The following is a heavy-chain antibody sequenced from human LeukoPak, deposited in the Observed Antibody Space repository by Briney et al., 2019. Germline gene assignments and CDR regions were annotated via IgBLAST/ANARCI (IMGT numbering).Heavy chain of an antibody. D-gene: IGHD3-16*01. Sequence: SEALSLTCAVYGGSFSGYYWSWIRQPPGKGLEWIGEINHSGSTNYNPSLKSRVTISVDTSKNQFSLKLSSVTAADTAVYYCARGVTGITFGGVSLTNWFDPWGQGTLVTVSS. CDR2: INHSGST. J-gene: IGHJ5*02. CDR1: GGSFSGYY. CDR3: ARGVTGITFGGVSLTNWFDP. V-gene: IGHV4-34*01.